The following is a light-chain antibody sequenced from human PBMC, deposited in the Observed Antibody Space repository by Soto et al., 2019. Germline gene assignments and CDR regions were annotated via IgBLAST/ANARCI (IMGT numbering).Light chain of an antibody. CDR3: QQYHSFPWT. J-gene: IGKJ1*01. CDR2: DAS. Sequence: EIQMTQTPGALSASVGGGCTSTCRASQSITTWLAWYQQKPGTAVKVLIYDASTLGSGVPSRFSGSGSGTEFTLTISSLQPEDFATYHCQQYHSFPWTFGQGTKVDI. V-gene: IGKV1-5*01. CDR1: QSITTW.